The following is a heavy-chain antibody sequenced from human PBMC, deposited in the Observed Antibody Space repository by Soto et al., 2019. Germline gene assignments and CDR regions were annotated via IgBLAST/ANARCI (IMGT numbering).Heavy chain of an antibody. CDR3: ARGIEHYAFDI. CDR1: GGSFSGYY. Sequence: LSLTCAVYGGSFSGYYWSWIRQPPGKGLEWIGEINHSGSTNYNPSLKSRVTISVDTSKNQFSLKLSSVTAADTAVYYCARGIEHYAFDIWGQGTMVTVSS. CDR2: INHSGST. J-gene: IGHJ3*02. V-gene: IGHV4-34*01.